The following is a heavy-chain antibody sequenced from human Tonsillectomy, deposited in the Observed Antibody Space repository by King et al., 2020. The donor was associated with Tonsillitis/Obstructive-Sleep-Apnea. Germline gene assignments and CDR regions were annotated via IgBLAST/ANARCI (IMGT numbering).Heavy chain of an antibody. D-gene: IGHD5-24*01. CDR3: ARAPGYIFFDY. V-gene: IGHV4-30-2*01. CDR1: GGSISSDGYS. CDR2: IHHTGST. J-gene: IGHJ4*02. Sequence: QMQLQESGPGLVKPSQTLSLTCAVSGGSISSDGYSWSWIRQPPGKGLEWIGYIHHTGSTSYKSSLKSRVTISIDRSKNQCSLKLNSVTAADTALYYCARAPGYIFFDYWGQGILVTVSS.